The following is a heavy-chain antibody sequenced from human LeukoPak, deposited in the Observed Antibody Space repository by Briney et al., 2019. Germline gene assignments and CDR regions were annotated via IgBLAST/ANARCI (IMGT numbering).Heavy chain of an antibody. Sequence: GGSLRLSCAASGFTFSSYGMHWVRQAPGKGLEWVAFIRYDGSNKYYADSVKGRFTISRDNSKNTLYLQMNSLRAEDTAVYYCAKVYYYDSSGYYYWGQGTLVTVCS. D-gene: IGHD3-22*01. CDR3: AKVYYYDSSGYYY. J-gene: IGHJ4*02. CDR1: GFTFSSYG. CDR2: IRYDGSNK. V-gene: IGHV3-30*02.